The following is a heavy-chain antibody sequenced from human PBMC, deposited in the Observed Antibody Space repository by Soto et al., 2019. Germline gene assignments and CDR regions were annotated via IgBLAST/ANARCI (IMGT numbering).Heavy chain of an antibody. V-gene: IGHV6-1*01. D-gene: IGHD6-19*01. J-gene: IGHJ5*02. CDR1: GDSVSSNSAA. CDR3: ARGGIAVAGTRFDP. CDR2: TYYRSKWYN. Sequence: PSQTLSLTCAISGDSVSSNSAAWNWIRQSPSRGLEWLGRTYYRSKWYNDYAVSVKSRVAINPDTSKNQFSLQLNSVTPEDTAVYYCARGGIAVAGTRFDPWGQGTLVTVSS.